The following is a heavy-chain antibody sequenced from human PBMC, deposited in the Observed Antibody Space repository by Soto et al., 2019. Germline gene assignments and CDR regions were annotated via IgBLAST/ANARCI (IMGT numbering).Heavy chain of an antibody. V-gene: IGHV4-39*01. CDR1: GGSISSRSYY. Sequence: SQTLSLTCTVSGGSISSRSYYRGWIRQPPGKGLEWIGSIYYSGSTYYNPSLKSRVTISVDTSKNQFSLKLSSVTAADTAVYYCARTKPRSLGYSYGRDAFDIWGQGTMVTVSS. CDR2: IYYSGST. J-gene: IGHJ3*02. D-gene: IGHD5-18*01. CDR3: ARTKPRSLGYSYGRDAFDI.